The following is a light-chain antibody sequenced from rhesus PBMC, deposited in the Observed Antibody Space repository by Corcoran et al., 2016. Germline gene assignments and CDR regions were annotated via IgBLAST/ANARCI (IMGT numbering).Light chain of an antibody. J-gene: IGKJ3*01. V-gene: IGKV1-74*01. CDR2: AAS. CDR3: QHSYGTPFT. CDR1: ENVNKY. Sequence: DIQMTQSPSSLSASVGDRVTITCRASENVNKYLHWYQQKPGKAPKLLIYAASTLQSGVPSRFSGSGSGTDYTFTISSLQPEDVASYYCQHSYGTPFTFGPGTKLDIK.